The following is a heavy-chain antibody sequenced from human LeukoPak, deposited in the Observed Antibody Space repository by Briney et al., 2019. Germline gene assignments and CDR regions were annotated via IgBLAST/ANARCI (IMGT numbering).Heavy chain of an antibody. CDR3: AKGSTLIRGFDY. Sequence: SQTLSLTCTVSGGSISSGDYYWNWIRQHPEKSLEWIGYIFYSGSAYYNPSLKSRVTISVDTSKNQFSLKLSSVTAADTAVYYCAKGSTLIRGFDYWGQGTLVTVSS. CDR2: IFYSGSA. V-gene: IGHV4-31*03. CDR1: GGSISSGDYY. D-gene: IGHD3-10*01. J-gene: IGHJ4*02.